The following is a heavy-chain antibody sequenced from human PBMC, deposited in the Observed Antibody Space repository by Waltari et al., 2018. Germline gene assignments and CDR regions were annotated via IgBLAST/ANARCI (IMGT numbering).Heavy chain of an antibody. CDR1: GFTFSSYA. J-gene: IGHJ3*02. CDR3: ATSPRYVGYAFDI. CDR2: ISGSGGST. D-gene: IGHD3-10*01. V-gene: IGHV3-23*04. Sequence: EVQLVESGGGLVQPGGSLRLSCAASGFTFSSYAMSWVRQAPGKGLGWVSAISGSGGSTYYADSVKGRFTISRDNSKNTLYLQMNSLRAEDTAVYYCATSPRYVGYAFDIWGQGTMVTVSS.